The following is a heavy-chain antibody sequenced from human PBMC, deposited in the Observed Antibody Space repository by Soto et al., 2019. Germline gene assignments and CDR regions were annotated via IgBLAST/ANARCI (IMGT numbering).Heavy chain of an antibody. V-gene: IGHV1-2*04. CDR1: GYTFTGYY. D-gene: IGHD6-13*01. CDR3: AREKPRIAAAGQNQNWFDP. J-gene: IGHJ5*02. Sequence: ASVKVSCKASGYTFTGYYMHWVRQAPGQGLEWMGWINPNSGGTNYAQKFQGWVTMTRDTSISTAYMELSRLRSDDTAVYYCAREKPRIAAAGQNQNWFDPWGQGTLVTVSS. CDR2: INPNSGGT.